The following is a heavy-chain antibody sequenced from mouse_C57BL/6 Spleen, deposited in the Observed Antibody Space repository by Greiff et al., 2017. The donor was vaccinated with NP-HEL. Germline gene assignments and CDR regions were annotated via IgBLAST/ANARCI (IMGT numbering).Heavy chain of an antibody. D-gene: IGHD2-3*01. Sequence: VQLQQSGPELVKPGASVKLSCKASGYTFTSYDINWVKQRPGQGLEWIGWIYPRDGSTKYNEKFKGKATLTVDTSSSTAYMGLHSLTSEDSAVYFCAIYDGYYGGVFFDYWGQGTTLTVSS. CDR1: GYTFTSYD. V-gene: IGHV1-85*01. CDR3: AIYDGYYGGVFFDY. J-gene: IGHJ2*01. CDR2: IYPRDGST.